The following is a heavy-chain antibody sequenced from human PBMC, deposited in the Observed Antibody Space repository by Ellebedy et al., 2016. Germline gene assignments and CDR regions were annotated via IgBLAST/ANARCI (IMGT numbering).Heavy chain of an antibody. CDR2: IYYSGST. D-gene: IGHD3-3*02. Sequence: GSLRLSXTVSGGSISSYYWSWIRQPPGKGLEWIGYIYYSGSTYYNPSLKSRVTISVDTSKNQFSLKLSSVTAADTAVYYCARPIFGAPLKGWFDPWGQGTLVTVSS. CDR3: ARPIFGAPLKGWFDP. CDR1: GGSISSYY. J-gene: IGHJ5*02. V-gene: IGHV4-59*08.